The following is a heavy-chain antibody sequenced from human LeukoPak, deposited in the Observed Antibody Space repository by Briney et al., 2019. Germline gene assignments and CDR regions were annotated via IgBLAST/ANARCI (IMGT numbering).Heavy chain of an antibody. CDR1: GYTFTSYY. CDR2: INPSGGST. Sequence: ASVKVSCKASGYTFTSYYMHWVRQAPGQGLEWMGIINPSGGSTSYAQKFQGRVTMTRDTSTSTVYMELSSLRSEDTAVYYCARVYGSGSPLDYYYYMDVWGRGTTVTVSS. D-gene: IGHD3-10*01. V-gene: IGHV1-46*01. J-gene: IGHJ6*03. CDR3: ARVYGSGSPLDYYYYMDV.